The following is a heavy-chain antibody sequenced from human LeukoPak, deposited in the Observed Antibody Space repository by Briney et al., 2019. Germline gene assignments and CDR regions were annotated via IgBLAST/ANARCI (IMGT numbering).Heavy chain of an antibody. D-gene: IGHD6-19*01. V-gene: IGHV3-21*01. Sequence: PGGSLRLSCAASGFTFSSYSMNWVRQAPGKGLEWVSSISGSSSYINYADSVKGRFTISRDNAQNSLFLQLNSLRAEDTAVYYCTRDPYSSGWYKDAFDIWGQGTMVTVSS. CDR2: ISGSSSYI. J-gene: IGHJ3*02. CDR1: GFTFSSYS. CDR3: TRDPYSSGWYKDAFDI.